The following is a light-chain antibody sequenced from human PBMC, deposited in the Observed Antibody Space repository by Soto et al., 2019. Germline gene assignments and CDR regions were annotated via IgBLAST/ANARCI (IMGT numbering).Light chain of an antibody. V-gene: IGKV3-15*01. J-gene: IGKJ1*01. CDR3: QHYNSYSEA. Sequence: ETVLTQSPGTLSLSPGERATLSCRASQSVSGSRLAWYHQKPGQAPRLLIYGASTRATGIPARFSGSGSGTEFTLTISSLQPDDFATYYCQHYNSYSEAFGQGTKVDIK. CDR2: GAS. CDR1: QSVSGSR.